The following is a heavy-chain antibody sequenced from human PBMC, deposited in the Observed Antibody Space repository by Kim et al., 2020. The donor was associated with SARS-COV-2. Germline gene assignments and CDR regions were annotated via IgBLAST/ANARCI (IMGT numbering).Heavy chain of an antibody. CDR1: GFTFDKYA. V-gene: IGHV3-23*01. D-gene: IGHD3-9*01. J-gene: IGHJ5*02. CDR2: ISSRGAGT. CDR3: AKDRSILEYFDWVGLFDP. Sequence: GGSLRLSCEGSGFTFDKYAMSWVRQAPGKGLEWVSGISSRGAGTYYADSVKGRFTISRDNSKNTLFLQMNSLRVDDTAVYYCAKDRSILEYFDWVGLFDPWGQGTLVTVSS.